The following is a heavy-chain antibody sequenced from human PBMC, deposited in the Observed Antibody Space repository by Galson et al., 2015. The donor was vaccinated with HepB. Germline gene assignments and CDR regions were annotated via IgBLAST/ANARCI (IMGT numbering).Heavy chain of an antibody. V-gene: IGHV4-59*01. CDR1: GGSINYYY. Sequence: ETLSLTCTVSGGSINYYYWSWIRQSPGRGLEWIGYISDSGNTNYHPSLKSRVTISLDTSKNQFSLRLNLVTAADTAVYYCARQSREYSSGWYLGSFNYMDVWGKGSTVIVSS. CDR2: ISDSGNT. CDR3: ARQSREYSSGWYLGSFNYMDV. J-gene: IGHJ6*03. D-gene: IGHD6-19*01.